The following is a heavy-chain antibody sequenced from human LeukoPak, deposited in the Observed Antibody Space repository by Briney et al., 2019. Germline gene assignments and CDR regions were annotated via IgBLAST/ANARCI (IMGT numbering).Heavy chain of an antibody. CDR2: INHSGST. CDR3: ARVLSSGWYRDAFDI. Sequence: PSETLSLTCAVYGGSFSGYYWSWIRQPPGKGLEWIGEINHSGSTNYNPSLKSRVTISVDTPKNQFSLKLSSVTAADTAVYYCARVLSSGWYRDAFDIWGQGTMVTVSS. V-gene: IGHV4-34*01. CDR1: GGSFSGYY. J-gene: IGHJ3*02. D-gene: IGHD6-19*01.